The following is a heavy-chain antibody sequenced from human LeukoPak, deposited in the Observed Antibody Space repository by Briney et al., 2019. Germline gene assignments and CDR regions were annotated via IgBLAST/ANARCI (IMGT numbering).Heavy chain of an antibody. CDR2: IYHSGST. J-gene: IGHJ4*02. Sequence: SQTLSLTCAGSGGSISSGGYSWSWIRQPPGKGLEWIGYIYHSGSTYYNPSLKSRVTISVDTSKNQFSLKLSSVTAADTAVYYCARGRYSGSYFDYWGQGTLVTVSS. CDR1: GGSISSGGYS. V-gene: IGHV4-30-2*01. D-gene: IGHD1-26*01. CDR3: ARGRYSGSYFDY.